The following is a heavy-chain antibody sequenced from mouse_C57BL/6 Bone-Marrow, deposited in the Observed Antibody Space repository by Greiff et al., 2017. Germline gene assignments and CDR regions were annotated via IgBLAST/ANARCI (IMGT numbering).Heavy chain of an antibody. CDR3: ARDRSNDYSSDFDY. J-gene: IGHJ2*01. D-gene: IGHD2-4*01. V-gene: IGHV5-4*01. Sequence: EVKSVESGGGLVKPGGSLKLSCAASGFTFSSYAMSWVRQTPEKRLEWVATISDGGSYTYYPDNVKGRFTISRDNDKNNLYLQMSHLKSEDTAMYYCARDRSNDYSSDFDYWGQGTTLTVSS. CDR1: GFTFSSYA. CDR2: ISDGGSYT.